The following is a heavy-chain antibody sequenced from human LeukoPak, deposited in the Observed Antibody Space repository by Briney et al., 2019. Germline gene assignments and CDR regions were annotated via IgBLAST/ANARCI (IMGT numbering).Heavy chain of an antibody. CDR2: IYSSGST. Sequence: PSETLSLTCTVSGDSINDHYWSWIRQPAGKGLEWIGRIYSSGSTHYNPSLKSRVTMSVDTSKNQFSLKLTSVTAADTAMYYCARDGGVGATWETFDYWGQGTLVTVSS. D-gene: IGHD1-26*01. CDR1: GDSINDHY. CDR3: ARDGGVGATWETFDY. V-gene: IGHV4-4*07. J-gene: IGHJ4*02.